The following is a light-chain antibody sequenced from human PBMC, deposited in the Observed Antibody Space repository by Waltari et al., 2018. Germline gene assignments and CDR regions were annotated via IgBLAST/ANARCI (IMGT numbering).Light chain of an antibody. CDR2: EVS. CDR1: SSDVGSYNL. V-gene: IGLV2-23*02. J-gene: IGLJ1*01. Sequence: QSALTQPASVSGSPGQSITVSCTGTSSDVGSYNLVSWYQHHPPKAPKLMIYEVSKRPSVVSNRFSGSKSGNTASLTISVLQPEDEADYYCCSYAGANTYVFGSGTKVTVL. CDR3: CSYAGANTYV.